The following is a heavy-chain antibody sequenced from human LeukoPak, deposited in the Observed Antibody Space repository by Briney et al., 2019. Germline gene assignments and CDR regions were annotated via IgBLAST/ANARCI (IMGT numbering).Heavy chain of an antibody. J-gene: IGHJ2*01. CDR1: GGSFSGCY. CDR2: INHSGST. V-gene: IGHV4-34*01. D-gene: IGHD3-22*01. CDR3: ARKYWRPIVVVIRTPGYFDL. Sequence: KASETLSLTCAVYGGSFSGCYWSWIRQPPGKGLEWIGEINHSGSTNYNPSLKSRVTISVDTSKNQFSLKLSSVTAADTAVYYCARKYWRPIVVVIRTPGYFDLWGRGTLVTVSS.